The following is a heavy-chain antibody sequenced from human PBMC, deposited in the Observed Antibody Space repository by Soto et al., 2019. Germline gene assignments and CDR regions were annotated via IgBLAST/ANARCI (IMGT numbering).Heavy chain of an antibody. D-gene: IGHD5-18*01. CDR2: IYYSGST. V-gene: IGHV4-31*03. J-gene: IGHJ4*02. CDR1: GGSISSGGYY. CDR3: ARVAAMAHWVFDY. Sequence: QVQLQESGPGLVKPSQTLSLTCTVSGGSISSGGYYWSWIRQHPGKCLEWIGYIYYSGSTYHNPSLKSRVTISVDTSKNQFSLKLSSVTAADTAVYYCARVAAMAHWVFDYWGQGTLVTVSS.